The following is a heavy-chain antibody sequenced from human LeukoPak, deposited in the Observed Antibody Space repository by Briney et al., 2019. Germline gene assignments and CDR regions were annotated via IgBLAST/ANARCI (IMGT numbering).Heavy chain of an antibody. J-gene: IGHJ4*02. V-gene: IGHV3-53*01. D-gene: IGHD3-10*01. Sequence: PGGSLRLSCTVSGFTVSSNSMSWVRQAPGKGLEWVSFIYSDNTHYSDSVKGRFTISRDNSKNTLYLQMNSLRAADTAVYYCAKEPSGGFGEFFDYWGQGTLVTVSS. CDR1: GFTVSSNS. CDR3: AKEPSGGFGEFFDY. CDR2: IYSDNT.